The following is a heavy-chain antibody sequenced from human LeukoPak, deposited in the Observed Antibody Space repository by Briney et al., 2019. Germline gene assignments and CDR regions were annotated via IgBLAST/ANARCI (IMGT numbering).Heavy chain of an antibody. D-gene: IGHD2-15*01. V-gene: IGHV5-51*01. CDR2: IYPADSDI. J-gene: IGHJ5*02. CDR1: GYSINNYW. Sequence: GESLQISCKGSGYSINNYWIGWVRQMPGKGLEWMGIIYPADSDIRYSPSFQGQVTISADKSVSTAYLQWSSLKASDTAMYYCARQEYCSGGSCYTWFDPWGQGTLVTVSS. CDR3: ARQEYCSGGSCYTWFDP.